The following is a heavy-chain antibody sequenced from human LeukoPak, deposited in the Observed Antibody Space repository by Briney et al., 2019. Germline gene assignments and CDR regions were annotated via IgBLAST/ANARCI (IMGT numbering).Heavy chain of an antibody. D-gene: IGHD3-10*01. CDR2: INHSGST. CDR3: ARVDYYGSGSYPPYYFDY. V-gene: IGHV4-34*01. Sequence: SETLSLTCAVYGGSFSGYYWSWIRQPPGKGLDWIGEINHSGSTNYNPSLKSRVTISVDTSKNQFSLKLSSVTAADTAVYYCARVDYYGSGSYPPYYFDYWGQGTLVTVSS. J-gene: IGHJ4*02. CDR1: GGSFSGYY.